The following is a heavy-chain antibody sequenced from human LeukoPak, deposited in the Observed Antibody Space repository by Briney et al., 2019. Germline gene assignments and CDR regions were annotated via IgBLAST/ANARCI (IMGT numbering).Heavy chain of an antibody. CDR3: ARVELLWFGESVTAFDI. Sequence: ASVTVSCKASGYTFTSYAMHWVRQAPGQRLEWMGWINAGNGNTKYSQKFQGRVTITRDTSASTAYMELSSLRSEDTAVYYCARVELLWFGESVTAFDIWGQGTMVTVSS. V-gene: IGHV1-3*01. CDR2: INAGNGNT. J-gene: IGHJ3*02. D-gene: IGHD3-10*01. CDR1: GYTFTSYA.